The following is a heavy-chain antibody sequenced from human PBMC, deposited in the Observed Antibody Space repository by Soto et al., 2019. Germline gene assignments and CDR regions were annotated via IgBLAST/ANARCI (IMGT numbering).Heavy chain of an antibody. J-gene: IGHJ6*02. CDR2: IRSKAYGGTT. V-gene: IGHV3-49*03. Sequence: GGSLRLSCTASGFTFGDYAMSWFRQAPGKGLEWVGFIRSKAYGGTTEYAASVKGRFTISRDDSKSIAYLQMNSLKTEDTAVYYCTAYCSGGSCFPRYYYYYGMDVWGQGTTVTVSS. CDR1: GFTFGDYA. CDR3: TAYCSGGSCFPRYYYYYGMDV. D-gene: IGHD2-15*01.